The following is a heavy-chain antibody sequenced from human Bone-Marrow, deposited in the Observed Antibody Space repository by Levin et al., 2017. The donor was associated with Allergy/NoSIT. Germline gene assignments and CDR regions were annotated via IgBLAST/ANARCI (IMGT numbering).Heavy chain of an antibody. V-gene: IGHV1-18*01. Sequence: ASVKVSCKTSGYMFNDYIITWVRQAPGKGLEWVGWINPKFGKTSYAQNLQDRVTLIADTSSSTAYLDLRSLGSDDTAVYYCVGDRWCSSNCVLDYWGQGTLVTVSS. CDR3: VGDRWCSSNCVLDY. CDR2: INPKFGKT. D-gene: IGHD2-8*02. CDR1: GYMFNDYI. J-gene: IGHJ4*02.